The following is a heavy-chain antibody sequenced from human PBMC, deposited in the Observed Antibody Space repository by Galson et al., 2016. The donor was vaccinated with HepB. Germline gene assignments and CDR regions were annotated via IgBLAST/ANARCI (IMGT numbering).Heavy chain of an antibody. Sequence: SLRLSCAASGFTVSNNYMNWVRQAPGKGLEWVSSTDSTSRYIYYADSVRGRFTISRDNAQKSLYLQMNSLRAEDTAVYYCARAEDCFGDCPQKYYLDSWGRGTLVTVSS. CDR1: GFTVSNNY. CDR2: TDSTSRYI. CDR3: ARAEDCFGDCPQKYYLDS. J-gene: IGHJ4*02. D-gene: IGHD2-21*02. V-gene: IGHV3-21*04.